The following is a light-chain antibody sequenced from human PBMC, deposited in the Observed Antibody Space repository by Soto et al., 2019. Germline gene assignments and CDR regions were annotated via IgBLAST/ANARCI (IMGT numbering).Light chain of an antibody. CDR1: QSVSSSY. CDR2: GSS. Sequence: EIVLTQSPGTLSLSPGERATLSCRASQSVSSSYLAWYQQKPGQAPRLLIYGSSIRATGIAARFSGSGSGTEFTLTISSVQSEDVAVYYCQQYNNWPRAFGQGTKVQIK. CDR3: QQYNNWPRA. J-gene: IGKJ1*01. V-gene: IGKV3-15*01.